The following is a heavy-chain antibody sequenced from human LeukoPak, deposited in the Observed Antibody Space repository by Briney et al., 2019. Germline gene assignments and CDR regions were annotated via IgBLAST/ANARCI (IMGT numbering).Heavy chain of an antibody. J-gene: IGHJ4*02. D-gene: IGHD3-22*01. CDR2: ISGGGASA. CDR1: GFTFSSYA. CDR3: ARDLAGYDSGGYGY. V-gene: IGHV3-23*01. Sequence: GGSLRLSCAASGFTFSSYAMSWVRQAPGKGLEWVLGISGGGASAYYADSVKGRFTISGDNSKNTLYLQMNSLRAEDTAVYYCARDLAGYDSGGYGYWGQGTLVTVSS.